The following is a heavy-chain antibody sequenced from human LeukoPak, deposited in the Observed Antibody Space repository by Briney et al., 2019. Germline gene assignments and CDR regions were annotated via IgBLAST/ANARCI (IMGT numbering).Heavy chain of an antibody. D-gene: IGHD3-22*01. CDR1: GGSISSYY. CDR3: ARGRLSSGYFDY. Sequence: SETLSLTCTVSGGSISSYYWSWIRQPPGKGLEWIGYIYYSGSTNYNPSLKSRVTISVDTSKNQFSLKLSSVTAADTAVYYCARGRLSSGYFDYWGQGTLVTVSS. CDR2: IYYSGST. V-gene: IGHV4-59*12. J-gene: IGHJ4*02.